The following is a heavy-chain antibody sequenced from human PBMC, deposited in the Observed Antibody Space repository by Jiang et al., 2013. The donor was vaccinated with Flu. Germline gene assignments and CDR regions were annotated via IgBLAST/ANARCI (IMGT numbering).Heavy chain of an antibody. CDR2: INPNSGAT. D-gene: IGHD2-2*01. CDR1: GYTFTAYY. Sequence: SGAEVKKPGASVKVSCKASGYTFTAYYIHWVRQAHGQGLEWLGRINPNSGATNCPQKFQDRVTMPRDTSINTVYMELSNLRSDDTAVYYCARAERPSGYCIRTTCFTYAFDIWGQGTLVTVSS. J-gene: IGHJ3*02. CDR3: ARAERPSGYCIRTTCFTYAFDI. V-gene: IGHV1-2*06.